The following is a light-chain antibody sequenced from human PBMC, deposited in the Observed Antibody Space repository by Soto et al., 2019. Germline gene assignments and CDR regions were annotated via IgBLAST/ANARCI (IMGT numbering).Light chain of an antibody. CDR1: QHVYTN. CDR3: QQFYTWPVT. J-gene: IGKJ4*01. Sequence: IVMTQSPATLSVSPGERVTFSCRASQHVYTNLAWYQHKPGQAPRLLISGASTGATGIPARFSGSGSGTEFTLTINSLQSEDFAVYYCQQFYTWPVTFGGGTKMDIK. CDR2: GAS. V-gene: IGKV3-15*01.